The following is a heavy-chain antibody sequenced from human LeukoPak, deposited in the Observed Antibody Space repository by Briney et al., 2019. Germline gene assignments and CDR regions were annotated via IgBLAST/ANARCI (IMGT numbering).Heavy chain of an antibody. J-gene: IGHJ3*02. D-gene: IGHD3-10*01. V-gene: IGHV5-10-1*01. CDR1: GYSFTSYW. CDR2: IDPSDSYT. Sequence: GESLKISCKGSGYSFTSYWISWVLQMPGKGLEWMGRIDPSDSYTNYSPSFQGHVTISADKSISTAYLQWSSLKASDTAMYYCASTSGSYYPLDAFDIWGQGTMVTVSS. CDR3: ASTSGSYYPLDAFDI.